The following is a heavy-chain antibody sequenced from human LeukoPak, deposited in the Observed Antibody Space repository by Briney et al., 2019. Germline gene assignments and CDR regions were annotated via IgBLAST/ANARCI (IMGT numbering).Heavy chain of an antibody. Sequence: ASVKVSCKASGYTFTSYDINRVRQATGQGLEWMGWMNPNSGNTGYAQKFQGRVTMTRNTSISTAYMELSSLRSEDTAVYYCAIITTVRGVIPYWGQGTLVTVSS. V-gene: IGHV1-8*01. D-gene: IGHD3-10*01. CDR3: AIITTVRGVIPY. CDR1: GYTFTSYD. J-gene: IGHJ4*02. CDR2: MNPNSGNT.